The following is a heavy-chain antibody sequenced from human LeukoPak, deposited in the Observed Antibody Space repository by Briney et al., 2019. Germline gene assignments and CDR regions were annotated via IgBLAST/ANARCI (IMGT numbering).Heavy chain of an antibody. CDR2: IKQNGAEK. CDR3: ARIGEDDYSHYVAFDV. Sequence: GGSLRLSCAASGFTFSSYAIHWVRQAPGKGLEWVANIKQNGAEKYYVDSVKGRFTISRDNAKNSLYLQMNSLRVEDTAMYYCARIGEDDYSHYVAFDVWGQGTMVTVSS. CDR1: GFTFSSYA. J-gene: IGHJ3*01. V-gene: IGHV3-7*01. D-gene: IGHD4-11*01.